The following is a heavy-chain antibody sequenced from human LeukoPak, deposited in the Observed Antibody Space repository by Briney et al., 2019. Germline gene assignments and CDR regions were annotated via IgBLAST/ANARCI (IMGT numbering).Heavy chain of an antibody. J-gene: IGHJ4*02. D-gene: IGHD3-3*01. CDR3: AKGKYDFWSGYPGLSYFDY. Sequence: GGSLRLSCAASGLTFSSYAKSWARQATGRGQEWVSAISGSGGATYYARSVKGRFTISRYNSKNTLYLQMNSVRAGDTAVYYCAKGKYDFWSGYPGLSYFDYWGQGTLVTVSS. V-gene: IGHV3-23*01. CDR1: GLTFSSYA. CDR2: ISGSGGAT.